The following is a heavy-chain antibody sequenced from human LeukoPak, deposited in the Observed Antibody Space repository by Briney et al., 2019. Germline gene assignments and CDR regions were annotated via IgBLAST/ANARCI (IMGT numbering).Heavy chain of an antibody. CDR1: GGTFSSYA. CDR3: ARDSPGYSSGWYEY. D-gene: IGHD6-19*01. Sequence: SSVKVSCKASGGTFSSYAISWVRQAPGQGLEWMGRIIPIFGTANCAQKFQGRVTITTDESTSTAYMKLSSLRSEDTAVYYCARDSPGYSSGWYEYWGQGTLVTVSS. J-gene: IGHJ4*02. CDR2: IIPIFGTA. V-gene: IGHV1-69*05.